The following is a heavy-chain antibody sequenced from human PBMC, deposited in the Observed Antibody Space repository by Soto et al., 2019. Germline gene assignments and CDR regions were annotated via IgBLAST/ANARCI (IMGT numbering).Heavy chain of an antibody. D-gene: IGHD2-15*01. Sequence: QVQLVQSGAEVKKPGASVKVSCKASGYTFTDYYIHWVRQAPGQGLEWMGWINPNSGGTNYAQKFQGWVTMTRDTSISTAYMELSRLRSDDTAVYYRARAGCGGGTCYLPFFFYWGQGTLVTVSS. V-gene: IGHV1-2*04. J-gene: IGHJ4*02. CDR3: ARAGCGGGTCYLPFFFY. CDR1: GYTFTDYY. CDR2: INPNSGGT.